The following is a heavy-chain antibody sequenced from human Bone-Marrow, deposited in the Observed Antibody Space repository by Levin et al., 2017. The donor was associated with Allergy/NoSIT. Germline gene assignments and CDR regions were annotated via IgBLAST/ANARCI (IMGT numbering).Heavy chain of an antibody. J-gene: IGHJ6*02. CDR3: ATLLWFGELSYSPGGDYYYGMDV. CDR1: GFTFSDYY. D-gene: IGHD3-10*01. Sequence: GESLKISCAASGFTFSDYYMSWIRQAPGKGLEWVSYISSSGSTIYYADSVKGRFTISRDNAKNSLYLQMNSLRAEDTAVYYCATLLWFGELSYSPGGDYYYGMDVWGQGTTVTVSS. V-gene: IGHV3-11*01. CDR2: ISSSGSTI.